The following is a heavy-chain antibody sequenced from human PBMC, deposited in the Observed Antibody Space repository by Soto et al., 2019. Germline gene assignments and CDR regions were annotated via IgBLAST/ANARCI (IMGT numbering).Heavy chain of an antibody. J-gene: IGHJ6*02. D-gene: IGHD3-3*01. CDR1: GFTFSSYN. V-gene: IGHV3-21*04. Sequence: GGSLRLSCAASGFTFSSYNMNWVRQAPGKGLEWVSSISSSSSYIYYADSVKGRFTISRDNAKNSLYLQMNSLRSEDTAVYYCAAGWLRFLEWFPQPYYGMDVWGQGTTVTVSS. CDR2: ISSSSSYI. CDR3: AAGWLRFLEWFPQPYYGMDV.